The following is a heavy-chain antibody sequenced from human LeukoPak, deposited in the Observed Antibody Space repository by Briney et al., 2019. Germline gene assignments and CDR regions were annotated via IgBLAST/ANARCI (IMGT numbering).Heavy chain of an antibody. CDR2: IYYSGTT. Sequence: SETLSLTCTVSGGSISSSPYYWGWIRQPPGKGLEWIGSIYYSGTTHYSPSLESRVTISVDTSKNQFSLKLSSVTAADTAVYYCAREVYSSSFPRQIDYWGQGTLVTVSS. D-gene: IGHD6-13*01. CDR1: GGSISSSPYY. CDR3: AREVYSSSFPRQIDY. J-gene: IGHJ4*02. V-gene: IGHV4-39*07.